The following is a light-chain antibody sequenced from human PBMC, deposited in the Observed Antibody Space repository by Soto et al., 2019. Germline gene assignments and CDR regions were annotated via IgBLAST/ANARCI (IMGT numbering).Light chain of an antibody. CDR3: RQYNNWPRT. J-gene: IGKJ1*01. Sequence: DIVMTQSPVTLSVSPGDRATLSCRASQSVGHNLAWFQQKPGQAPRLLIYGASAGATGIPDRFSGSGFGTEFILTISSLQSEDLAVYYCRQYNNWPRTFGQGTKVEMK. CDR2: GAS. V-gene: IGKV3-15*01. CDR1: QSVGHN.